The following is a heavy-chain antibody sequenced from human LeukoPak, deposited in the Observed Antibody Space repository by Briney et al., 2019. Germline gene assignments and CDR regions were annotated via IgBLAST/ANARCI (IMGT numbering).Heavy chain of an antibody. Sequence: GGSLRLSCTASGFTFGDYAMSWFRQAPGKGLEWVGFIRSKAYGGTTEYAASVKGRFTISRDDSKSIAYLQMNSLKTEDTAVYYCTRDDYCSGGSCYSNPKGFDPWGQGTLVTVSS. CDR3: TRDDYCSGGSCYSNPKGFDP. V-gene: IGHV3-49*03. CDR2: IRSKAYGGTT. CDR1: GFTFGDYA. D-gene: IGHD2-15*01. J-gene: IGHJ5*02.